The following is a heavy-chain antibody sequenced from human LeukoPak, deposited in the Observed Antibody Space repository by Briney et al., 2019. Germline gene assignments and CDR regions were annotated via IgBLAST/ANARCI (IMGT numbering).Heavy chain of an antibody. CDR1: GGSISSYY. CDR2: IYYGGGT. Sequence: ASETLSLTCTVSGGSISSYYWSWIRQPPGKGLEWIGSIYYGGGTHYNPSLKSRATIFLDTSMNQFSLRLTSVTAADTALYFCARESFEEPGTMDHWGQGTLVSVSS. V-gene: IGHV4-59*08. CDR3: ARESFEEPGTMDH. J-gene: IGHJ4*02. D-gene: IGHD4/OR15-4a*01.